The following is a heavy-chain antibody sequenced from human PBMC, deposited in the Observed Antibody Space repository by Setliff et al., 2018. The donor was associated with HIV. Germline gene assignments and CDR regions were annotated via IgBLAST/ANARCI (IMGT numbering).Heavy chain of an antibody. V-gene: IGHV4-61*02. CDR3: ARENGRTNYYYYYGLDV. CDR1: GVSISSGTYY. CDR2: IYTSGST. Sequence: KPSETLSLTCTVSGVSISSGTYYWSWVRQPAGKGLEWIGRIYTSGSTNYNPSLKSRVTISLDTSKNQFSLKLSSVTAADTAVYYCARENGRTNYYYYYGLDVWGQGTTVTVSS. J-gene: IGHJ6*02.